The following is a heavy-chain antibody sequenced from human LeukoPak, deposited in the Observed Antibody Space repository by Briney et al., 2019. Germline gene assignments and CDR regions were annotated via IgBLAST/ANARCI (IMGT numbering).Heavy chain of an antibody. Sequence: GGSLRLSCAASGFTFSSYVMSWVRQAPGKGLEWVSAITGSGDNTYYAGSVKGRFTISRDNSKNTLYLQMNSLRAEDTAVYYCAKRGSAGAGKSPDYFDYWGQGTLVTVSS. V-gene: IGHV3-23*01. J-gene: IGHJ4*02. CDR3: AKRGSAGAGKSPDYFDY. CDR1: GFTFSSYV. D-gene: IGHD6-19*01. CDR2: ITGSGDNT.